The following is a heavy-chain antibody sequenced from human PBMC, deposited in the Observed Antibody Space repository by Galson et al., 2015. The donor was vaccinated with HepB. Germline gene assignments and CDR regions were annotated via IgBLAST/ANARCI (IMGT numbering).Heavy chain of an antibody. D-gene: IGHD5-18*01. CDR3: ARFPHTDSRVDY. CDR1: GGTFSSYA. J-gene: IGHJ4*02. V-gene: IGHV1-69*13. CDR2: IIPIFGTA. Sequence: SVKVSCRASGGTFSSYAISWVRQAPGQGLEWMGGIIPIFGTANYAQKFQGRVTITADESTSTAYMELSSLRSEDTAVYYCARFPHTDSRVDYWGQGTLVTVSS.